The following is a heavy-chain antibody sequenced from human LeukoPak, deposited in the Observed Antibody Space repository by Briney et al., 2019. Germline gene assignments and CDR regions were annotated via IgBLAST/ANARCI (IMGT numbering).Heavy chain of an antibody. CDR3: AGPVRGIIDYGMDV. D-gene: IGHD3-10*02. V-gene: IGHV3-33*01. J-gene: IGHJ6*04. CDR1: GFMFSTYG. CDR2: IWNDGSNK. Sequence: TRGSLRLSCVASGFMFSTYGMHWVRQAPGKGLEWVAVIWNDGSNKYHADSVKGRFTISRDNSKNTLYLQMNSLRAEDTAVYYCAGPVRGIIDYGMDVWAKGPRSPSPQ.